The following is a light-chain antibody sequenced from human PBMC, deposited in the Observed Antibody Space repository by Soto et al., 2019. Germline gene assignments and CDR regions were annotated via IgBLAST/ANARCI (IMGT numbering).Light chain of an antibody. CDR1: QSVSSN. V-gene: IGKV3-15*01. CDR2: DAS. CDR3: QQYNNWPPWT. Sequence: EIVMTQSPATLSVSPGERATLSCRASQSVSSNLAWYQQKPGQAPRLLIYDASNRATGIPARFSGSGSGTEFTLTISSLQSEDFAVYYCQQYNNWPPWTFGQGTKV. J-gene: IGKJ1*01.